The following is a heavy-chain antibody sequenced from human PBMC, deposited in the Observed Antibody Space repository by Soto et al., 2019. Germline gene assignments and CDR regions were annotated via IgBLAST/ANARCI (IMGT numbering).Heavy chain of an antibody. CDR2: INSDGSGT. CDR3: AREDSSGYYYYGMDV. Sequence: GGSLRLSCAASGFTFSSYWMHWVRQAPGKGLVWVSRINSDGSGTSYADSVKGRFTISRDNAKNTLYLQMNSLRAEDTAVYYCAREDSSGYYYYGMDVWGQGTTVTVSS. D-gene: IGHD6-6*01. J-gene: IGHJ6*02. CDR1: GFTFSSYW. V-gene: IGHV3-74*01.